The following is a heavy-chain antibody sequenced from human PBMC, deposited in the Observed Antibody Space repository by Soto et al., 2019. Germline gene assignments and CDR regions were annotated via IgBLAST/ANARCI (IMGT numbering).Heavy chain of an antibody. CDR3: ARDKNLRI. CDR1: GFTFSSYS. V-gene: IGHV3-21*01. Sequence: EVQLVESGGGLVKPGGSLRLSCAASGFTFSSYSMNWVRQAPGKGLEWVSSISSSSSYIYYADSVKGRFTISRDNSENELYLQMNSLRAEDTAVYYCARDKNLRIWGQGTLVTVSS. J-gene: IGHJ4*02. CDR2: ISSSSSYI.